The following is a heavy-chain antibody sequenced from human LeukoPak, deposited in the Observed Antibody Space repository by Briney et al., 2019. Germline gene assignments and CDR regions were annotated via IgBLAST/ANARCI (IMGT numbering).Heavy chain of an antibody. Sequence: SETLSLTCTVSGGSISSYYWSWIRQPPGKGLEWIGYIYYSGSTNYNPSLKSRVTISVDTSKNLFSLKLSSVTAADTAVYYCAREVEAAAFYYYMDVWGKGTTVTISS. CDR2: IYYSGST. D-gene: IGHD6-13*01. CDR1: GGSISSYY. V-gene: IGHV4-59*12. J-gene: IGHJ6*03. CDR3: AREVEAAAFYYYMDV.